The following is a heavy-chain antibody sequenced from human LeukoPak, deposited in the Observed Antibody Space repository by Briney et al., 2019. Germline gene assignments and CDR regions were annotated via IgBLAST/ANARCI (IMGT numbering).Heavy chain of an antibody. CDR3: AANPLEYYDPPGGVDV. J-gene: IGHJ6*04. V-gene: IGHV4-34*01. D-gene: IGHD3-3*01. Sequence: PSETLSLTCAVYGGSFSDYYWSWIRQTPGKGLEWIGEINHSGRNNYNPSLKGRVTISVDTSKNQFSLKLSSVTAADTAVYYCAANPLEYYDPPGGVDVWGKGTTFTVSS. CDR2: INHSGRN. CDR1: GGSFSDYY.